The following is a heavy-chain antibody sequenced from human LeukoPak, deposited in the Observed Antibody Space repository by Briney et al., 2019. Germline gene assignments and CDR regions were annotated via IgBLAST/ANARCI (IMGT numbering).Heavy chain of an antibody. D-gene: IGHD3-10*01. CDR3: ARSWFGEFF. V-gene: IGHV4-39*07. CDR2: IYSSGST. Sequence: SETLSLTCTVSGGSISSRSYFWGWIRQPPGKGLEWIGNIYSSGSTYYNPSLKSRVTISVDTSKNQFSLKLSSVTAADTAVYYCARSWFGEFFWGQGTLVTVSS. J-gene: IGHJ4*02. CDR1: GGSISSRSYF.